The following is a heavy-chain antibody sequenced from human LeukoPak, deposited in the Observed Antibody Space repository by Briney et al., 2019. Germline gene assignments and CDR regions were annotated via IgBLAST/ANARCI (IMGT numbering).Heavy chain of an antibody. CDR3: ARGSGYYYGDFDS. J-gene: IGHJ4*02. Sequence: PSETLSVTCTVSGGSISSSSYYWAWIRQPPGKGLEWIGSFYYSGSTYYNPSLKSRVTISADTSKNQLSLKVSSVTAADTAVYYCARGSGYYYGDFDSWGQGTLVTVSS. D-gene: IGHD3-22*01. CDR2: FYYSGST. V-gene: IGHV4-39*01. CDR1: GGSISSSSYY.